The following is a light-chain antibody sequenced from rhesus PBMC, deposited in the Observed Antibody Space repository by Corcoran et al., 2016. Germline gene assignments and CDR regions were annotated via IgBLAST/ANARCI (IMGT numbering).Light chain of an antibody. CDR2: EVS. CDR1: SSVIGGYNY. CDR3: SSYAGSNTYI. J-gene: IGLJ1*01. Sequence: QAALTQPRSVSGSPGQSVTISCTGTSSVIGGYNYVSWYQQHPGTAPKLMIYEVSKRPSGVSDCFSGSKSGNTASLTISGLQAEDEADYYCSSYAGSNTYIFGAGTRLTVL. V-gene: IGLV2-32*02.